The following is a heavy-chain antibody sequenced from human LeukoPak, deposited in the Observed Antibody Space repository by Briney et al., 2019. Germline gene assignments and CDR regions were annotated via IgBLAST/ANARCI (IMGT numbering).Heavy chain of an antibody. D-gene: IGHD1-26*01. CDR3: AAGGIYSLLDY. V-gene: IGHV1-24*01. J-gene: IGHJ4*02. CDR1: GYSLTDLS. CDR2: FDPEHREA. Sequence: ASAKVSCKVSGYSLTDLSMRWVRQAPGNGLEWMGGFDPEHREAIYAQKFQGRVSMTEDTSTDTAYMELSSLRSEGTAVYYCAAGGIYSLLDYWGQGTLVTVSS.